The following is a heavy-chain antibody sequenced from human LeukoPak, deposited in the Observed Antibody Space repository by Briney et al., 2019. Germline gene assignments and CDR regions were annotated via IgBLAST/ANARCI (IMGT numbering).Heavy chain of an antibody. CDR1: GGSISSYY. D-gene: IGHD1-26*01. V-gene: IGHV4-59*01. CDR3: ARYIVGATTMAFDI. J-gene: IGHJ3*02. CDR2: IYYSGST. Sequence: PSETLSLTCTVSGGSISSYYWSWIRQPPGKGLEWIGYIYYSGSTNYNPSLKSRVTISVDTSKSQFSLKLSSVTAADTAVYYCARYIVGATTMAFDIWGQGTMVTVSS.